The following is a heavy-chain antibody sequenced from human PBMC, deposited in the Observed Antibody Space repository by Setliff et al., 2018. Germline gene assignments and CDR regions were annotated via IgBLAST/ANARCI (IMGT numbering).Heavy chain of an antibody. J-gene: IGHJ4*02. CDR3: ARDTDGPPYFDY. CDR1: GGSISSYY. D-gene: IGHD2-8*02. CDR2: IYTSGST. Sequence: TLSLTCTVSGGSISSYYWSWIRQPAGKGLEWIGRIYTSGSTYYNPSLKSRVTISVGTSKNQFSLKLNSVTAADTAVYYCARDTDGPPYFDYWGQGTLVTVSS. V-gene: IGHV4-4*07.